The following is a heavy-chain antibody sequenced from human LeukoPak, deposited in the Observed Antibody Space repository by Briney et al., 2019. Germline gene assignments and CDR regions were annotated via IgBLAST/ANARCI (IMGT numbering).Heavy chain of an antibody. Sequence: PGGSLILSCAAFGFTFSSHGMSWVRQTPGKGLEWVSSISTSGDGTVYADSVKGRVTISRDNSKNTLYLQMNSLRAEDTAVYYCARATISVAYAFDIWGQGTMVTVSS. D-gene: IGHD6-19*01. CDR3: ARATISVAYAFDI. CDR2: ISTSGDGT. J-gene: IGHJ3*02. CDR1: GFTFSSHG. V-gene: IGHV3-23*01.